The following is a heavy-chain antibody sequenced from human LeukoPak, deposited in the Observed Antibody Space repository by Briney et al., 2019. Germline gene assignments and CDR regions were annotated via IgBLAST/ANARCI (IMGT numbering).Heavy chain of an antibody. CDR3: AKGLSSGPPRFDY. D-gene: IGHD6-19*01. J-gene: IGHJ4*02. CDR2: ISGSGGTT. Sequence: PGGYFRLSCEASGFTFSAYAMTWVRQAPGKGLEWVSSISGSGGTTYYADSVNGRVTISRDNSKNTLSLQMNSLRAEDTAVYYCAKGLSSGPPRFDYWGQVTL. V-gene: IGHV3-23*01. CDR1: GFTFSAYA.